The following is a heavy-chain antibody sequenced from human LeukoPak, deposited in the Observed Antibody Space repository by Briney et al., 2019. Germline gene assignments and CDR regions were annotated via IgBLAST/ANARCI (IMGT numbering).Heavy chain of an antibody. CDR2: INPSGGST. V-gene: IGHV1-46*01. CDR1: GYTFTSYY. Sequence: ASVKVSCKASGYTFTSYYMHWVRQAPGQGLEWMGIINPSGGSTSYAQKFQGRVTMTRDTSASTVYMELSSLRSEDTAVYYCARAGYGSGSYYPQYYYYYMDVWGKGTTVTISS. D-gene: IGHD3-10*01. J-gene: IGHJ6*03. CDR3: ARAGYGSGSYYPQYYYYYMDV.